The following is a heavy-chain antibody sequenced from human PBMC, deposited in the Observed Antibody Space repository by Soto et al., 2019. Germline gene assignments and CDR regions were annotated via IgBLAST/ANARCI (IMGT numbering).Heavy chain of an antibody. Sequence: TSETLSLTCTVSGGSISSGSYYWSWIRQHPGKGLEWIGYIYYSGSTYYNPSLKSRVTISVDTSKNQFSLKLSSVTAADTAVYYCARGSLLPDIAVADAFDYWGQGTLVTVSS. D-gene: IGHD6-19*01. CDR2: IYYSGST. J-gene: IGHJ4*02. V-gene: IGHV4-31*03. CDR1: GGSISSGSYY. CDR3: ARGSLLPDIAVADAFDY.